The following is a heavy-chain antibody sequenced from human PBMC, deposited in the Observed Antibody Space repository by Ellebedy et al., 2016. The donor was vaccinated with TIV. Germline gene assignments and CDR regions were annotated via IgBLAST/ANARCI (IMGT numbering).Heavy chain of an antibody. V-gene: IGHV3-74*01. D-gene: IGHD6-13*01. CDR3: ARVGQLAAAGTIDY. CDR2: INSDGSST. CDR1: GFTFSRHW. J-gene: IGHJ4*02. Sequence: PGGSLRLSCAASGFTFSRHWMHWVRQAPGKGPVWVSRINSDGSSTTYADSVKGRFTISRDNAKNSLYLQVNSLRAEDTAVYYCARVGQLAAAGTIDYWGQGTLVTVSS.